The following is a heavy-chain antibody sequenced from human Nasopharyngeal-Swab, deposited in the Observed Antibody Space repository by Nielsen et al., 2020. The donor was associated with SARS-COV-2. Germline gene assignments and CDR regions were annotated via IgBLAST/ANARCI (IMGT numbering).Heavy chain of an antibody. CDR2: IIPIFGTA. J-gene: IGHJ4*02. Sequence: SVKVSCKASGYTFTSYAISWVRQAPGQGLEWMGGIIPIFGTANYAQKFQGRVTITADKSTSTAYMELSSLRSEDTAVYYCARSYYGSGRFDYWGQGTLVTVSS. D-gene: IGHD3-10*01. CDR1: GYTFTSYA. V-gene: IGHV1-69*06. CDR3: ARSYYGSGRFDY.